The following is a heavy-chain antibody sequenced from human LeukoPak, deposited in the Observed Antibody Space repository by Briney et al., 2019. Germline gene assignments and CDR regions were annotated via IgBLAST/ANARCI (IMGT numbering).Heavy chain of an antibody. CDR2: IGGGGDT. CDR3: AREISGAAGGHYYYGVDV. Sequence: GGSLRLSCAASGFTFSNYDFHRVRQVTGKGLEWVSAIGGGGDTYYSASVEGRFTISRENGKNSLFLQMNSLRDGDTAVYYCAREISGAAGGHYYYGVDVWGQGTTVIVSS. CDR1: GFTFSNYD. V-gene: IGHV3-13*01. J-gene: IGHJ6*02. D-gene: IGHD6-13*01.